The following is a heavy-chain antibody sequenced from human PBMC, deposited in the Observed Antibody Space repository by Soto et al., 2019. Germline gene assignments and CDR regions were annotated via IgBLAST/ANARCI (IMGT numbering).Heavy chain of an antibody. V-gene: IGHV3-30*04. CDR3: AGRSGSSDY. CDR1: GFTFSNYS. J-gene: IGHJ4*02. CDR2: ISYDEIDK. Sequence: PGGSLGLGWAASGFTFSNYSMHWVRQAPGKGLEWVALISYDEIDKYFADAVKGRFTISRDNSKNTLYLQMDSLRAEDTAVYYCAGRSGSSDYWGRGTLVTVSS. D-gene: IGHD3-10*01.